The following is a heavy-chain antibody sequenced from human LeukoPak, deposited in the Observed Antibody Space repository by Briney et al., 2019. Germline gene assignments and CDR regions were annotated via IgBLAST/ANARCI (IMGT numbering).Heavy chain of an antibody. Sequence: GGSLRLSCAASGFTFSTYGMSWVRQAPGKGLEWVSTISGGGGNTYYADSVKGRFTISRDNSKNTQYLQMNSLRAEDTAIYYCAKLLSQYDSSGYYYFEYWGQGTLVTVSS. D-gene: IGHD3-22*01. CDR3: AKLLSQYDSSGYYYFEY. CDR2: ISGGGGNT. J-gene: IGHJ4*02. CDR1: GFTFSTYG. V-gene: IGHV3-23*01.